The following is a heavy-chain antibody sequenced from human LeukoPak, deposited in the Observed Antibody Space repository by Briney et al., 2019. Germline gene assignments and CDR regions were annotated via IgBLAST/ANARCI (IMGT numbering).Heavy chain of an antibody. CDR3: TTDDSSGWYRWFDP. CDR2: IKSKTDGGTT. V-gene: IGHV3-15*01. J-gene: IGHJ5*02. CDR1: GFTFSNAW. Sequence: PGGSLRLSCAASGFTFSNAWMSWVRQTPRKRLEWVGRIKSKTDGGTTDYAAPVKGRFTISRDDSKNTLYLQMNSLKTEDTAVYYCTTDDSSGWYRWFDPWGQGTLVTVS. D-gene: IGHD6-19*01.